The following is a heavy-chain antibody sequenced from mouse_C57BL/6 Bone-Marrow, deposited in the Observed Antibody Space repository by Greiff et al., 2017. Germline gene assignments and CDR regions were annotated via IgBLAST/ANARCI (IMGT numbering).Heavy chain of an antibody. CDR2: IDPSDSYT. V-gene: IGHV1-50*01. D-gene: IGHD2-3*01. J-gene: IGHJ1*03. Sequence: QVQLQQPGAELVKPGASVKLSCKASGYTFTSYWMQWVKQRPGQGLEWIGEIDPSDSYTNYNQKFKGKATLTVDTSSSTAYMQLSSLTSEDSAVYYCARPYDGINWYFDGWGTGTTVTVSS. CDR3: ARPYDGINWYFDG. CDR1: GYTFTSYW.